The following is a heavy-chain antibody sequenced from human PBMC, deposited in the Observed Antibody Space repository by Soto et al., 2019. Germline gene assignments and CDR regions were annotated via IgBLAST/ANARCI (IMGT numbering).Heavy chain of an antibody. CDR2: IYPGDSDT. CDR3: ARHISNPRSYYYAMDV. Sequence: RKISCKGSGYTFTDYWIGWVRQLPGKGLEWMGIIYPGDSDTRYSPSFQGHVTITVDKSTSTAYLQWNTLKASETAMYYCARHISNPRSYYYAMDVWGQGTTVTVSS. V-gene: IGHV5-51*01. D-gene: IGHD4-4*01. CDR1: GYTFTDYW. J-gene: IGHJ6*02.